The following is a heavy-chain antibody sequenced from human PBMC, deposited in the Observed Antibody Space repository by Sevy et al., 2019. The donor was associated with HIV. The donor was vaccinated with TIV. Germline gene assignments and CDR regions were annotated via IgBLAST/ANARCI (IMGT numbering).Heavy chain of an antibody. D-gene: IGHD3-22*01. V-gene: IGHV3-64*02. CDR3: ARVVNYYDSGNYYRYYDI. J-gene: IGHJ3*02. CDR1: GFTFSSYV. Sequence: GGSLRLSCAASGFTFSSYVMHWVRQAPGKGLEYVSSITSNGGSTYYADSVKGRFTISRDNSKNTLFLQMGSLRAEDMAVYYCARVVNYYDSGNYYRYYDIWGQGTMVTVSS. CDR2: ITSNGGST.